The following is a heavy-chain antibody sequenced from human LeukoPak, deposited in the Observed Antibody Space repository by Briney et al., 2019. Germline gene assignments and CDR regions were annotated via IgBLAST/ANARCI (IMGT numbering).Heavy chain of an antibody. CDR2: IYTSGST. D-gene: IGHD4-17*01. Sequence: PSETLSLTCTVSGGSISSGSYYWSWIRQPAGKGLEWIGRIYTSGSTNYNPSLKSRVTISVDTSKNQFSLKLSSVTAADTAVYYCARQPDYGDYPDAFDIWGQGTMVTVSS. CDR1: GGSISSGSYY. CDR3: ARQPDYGDYPDAFDI. J-gene: IGHJ3*02. V-gene: IGHV4-61*02.